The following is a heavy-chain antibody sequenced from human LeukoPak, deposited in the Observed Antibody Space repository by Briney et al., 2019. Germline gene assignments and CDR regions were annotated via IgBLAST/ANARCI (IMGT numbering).Heavy chain of an antibody. J-gene: IGHJ4*02. Sequence: PGGSLRLSCAASGFTSGDYPMHWVRQGPGTGLGWLSLISGDGATTYYADSVKGRFTISRDNIKNSLYLQMNSLRTEDTALYYCATDYYWGQGTLVTVSS. CDR2: ISGDGATT. V-gene: IGHV3-43*02. CDR3: ATDYY. CDR1: GFTSGDYP.